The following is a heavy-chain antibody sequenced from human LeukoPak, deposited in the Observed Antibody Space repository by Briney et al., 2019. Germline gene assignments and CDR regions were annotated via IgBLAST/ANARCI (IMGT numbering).Heavy chain of an antibody. CDR2: IYYSGST. Sequence: SETLSLTCTVSGGSISSSSYYWGWVRQPPGKGLEWIGRIYYSGSTYYNPSLKSRVTISVDKSKNQFSLKLSSVTAADTAVYYCARAEVYYDSSGYSNNWFDPWGQGTLVTVSS. D-gene: IGHD3-22*01. J-gene: IGHJ5*02. CDR1: GGSISSSSYY. CDR3: ARAEVYYDSSGYSNNWFDP. V-gene: IGHV4-39*07.